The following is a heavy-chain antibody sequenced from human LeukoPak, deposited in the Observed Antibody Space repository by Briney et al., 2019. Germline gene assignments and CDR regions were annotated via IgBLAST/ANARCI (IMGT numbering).Heavy chain of an antibody. D-gene: IGHD1-14*01. CDR1: GFTFSTYW. V-gene: IGHV3-7*01. CDR3: ARDSFETDIDY. CDR2: IKEDGSET. Sequence: GGSLRLSCAVSGFTFSTYWMSWVRQAPGKGLAWVANIKEDGSETYYVDSLKGRFTISRDNVKNSLYLQINSLRADDSAVYYCARDSFETDIDYWGQGTLVTVSS. J-gene: IGHJ4*02.